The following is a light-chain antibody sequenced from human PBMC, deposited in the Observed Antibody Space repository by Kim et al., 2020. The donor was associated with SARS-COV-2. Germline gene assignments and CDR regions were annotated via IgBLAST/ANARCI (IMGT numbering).Light chain of an antibody. CDR1: NIGSKS. CDR2: YDS. J-gene: IGLJ2*01. Sequence: PGNTARITCGGNNIGSKSVPWYQQKPGQAPVLVIYYDSDRPSGIPERFSGSNSGNTATLTISRVEAGDEADYYCQVWDSSSDHPVFGGGTQLTVL. V-gene: IGLV3-21*04. CDR3: QVWDSSSDHPV.